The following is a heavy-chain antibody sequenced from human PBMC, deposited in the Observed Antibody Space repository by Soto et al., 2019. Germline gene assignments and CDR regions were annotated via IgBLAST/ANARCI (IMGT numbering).Heavy chain of an antibody. D-gene: IGHD4-17*01. CDR1: GFTFDDYA. Sequence: GGSLRLSCAASGFTFDDYAMHWVRQAPGKGLEWVSLISVDGGSTYYADSVKGRFTISRDNSKNSLYLQMNSLRTEDTALYYCAKDIRMTTLIDFWGMGTLVTVSS. J-gene: IGHJ4*02. CDR3: AKDIRMTTLIDF. V-gene: IGHV3-43*02. CDR2: ISVDGGST.